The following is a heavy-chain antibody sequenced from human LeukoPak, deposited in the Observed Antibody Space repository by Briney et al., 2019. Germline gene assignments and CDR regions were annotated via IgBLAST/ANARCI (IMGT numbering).Heavy chain of an antibody. Sequence: QSGGSLRLSCAASGVTFTTHAMTWVRQAPGKGLEWVSTISGDGGRIYYAVSVKGRFTISRDDSKNTLYLQMNSLRVEDTAVYYCARKLGGNYYYAMDVWGQGATVSVSS. CDR3: ARKLGGNYYYAMDV. J-gene: IGHJ6*02. D-gene: IGHD4-23*01. V-gene: IGHV3-23*01. CDR1: GVTFTTHA. CDR2: ISGDGGRI.